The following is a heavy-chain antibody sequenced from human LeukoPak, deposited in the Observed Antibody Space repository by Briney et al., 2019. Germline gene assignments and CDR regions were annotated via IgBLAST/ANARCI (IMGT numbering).Heavy chain of an antibody. Sequence: PGGSLRLSCAASGFTFSSYSMNWVRQAPGKGLEWVSSISSSSSYIYYADSVKGRFTISRDNAKNSLYLQMNSLRAEDTAVYYCARDYYDSSGYKQDYYFDYWGQGTLVTVSS. CDR1: GFTFSSYS. V-gene: IGHV3-21*01. D-gene: IGHD3-22*01. J-gene: IGHJ4*02. CDR2: ISSSSSYI. CDR3: ARDYYDSSGYKQDYYFDY.